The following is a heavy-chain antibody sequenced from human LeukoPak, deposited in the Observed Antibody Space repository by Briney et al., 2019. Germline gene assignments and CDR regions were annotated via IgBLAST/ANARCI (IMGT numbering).Heavy chain of an antibody. Sequence: SETLSLTCAVYGGSFSGYYWSWIRQPPGKGLEWIGEINHSGSTNYNPSLKSRVTISVDTSKNQFSLKLSSVTAADTAVYYCASERYSYGFAVDYWCQGTLVTVSS. D-gene: IGHD5-18*01. V-gene: IGHV4-34*01. CDR3: ASERYSYGFAVDY. CDR2: INHSGST. J-gene: IGHJ4*02. CDR1: GGSFSGYY.